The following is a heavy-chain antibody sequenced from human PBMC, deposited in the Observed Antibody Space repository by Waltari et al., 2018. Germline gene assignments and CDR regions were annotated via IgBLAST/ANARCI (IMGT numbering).Heavy chain of an antibody. CDR2: ISANNGNT. J-gene: IGHJ4*02. CDR3: VRDLGSTNWYEY. CDR1: GSTFSSCG. V-gene: IGHV1-18*01. Sequence: QVHLMQSTAEVKEPGASGKVSCQASGSTFSSCGISWVRQAPGQGLEWMGWISANNGNTHYAQKFQGRVTMTTDTSTTTAYMELRSLTSDDTAVYYCVRDLGSTNWYEYWGQGTLVTVSS. D-gene: IGHD6-13*01.